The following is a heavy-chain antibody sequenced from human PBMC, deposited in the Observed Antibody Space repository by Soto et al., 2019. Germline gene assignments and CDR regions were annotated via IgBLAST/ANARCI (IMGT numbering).Heavy chain of an antibody. Sequence: EVELLESGGGLVQPGGSLRLSCAASGFTSSNYAMSWVRQSPGQGLEWLSSIRGSGETTYYADSVKGRVTISRDNDKNTLYLQINSLTAGDTAVYYCARGGTTTNIILDSWGPGTPVTVSA. CDR2: IRGSGETT. CDR3: ARGGTTTNIILDS. CDR1: GFTSSNYA. J-gene: IGHJ4*02. V-gene: IGHV3-23*01. D-gene: IGHD1-1*01.